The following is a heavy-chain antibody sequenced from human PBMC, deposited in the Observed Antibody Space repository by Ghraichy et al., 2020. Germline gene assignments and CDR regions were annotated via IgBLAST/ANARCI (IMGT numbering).Heavy chain of an antibody. CDR3: ARGGSPSDYGDYGWEDWFDP. CDR1: GGSFSGYY. J-gene: IGHJ5*02. CDR2: INHSGST. D-gene: IGHD4-17*01. V-gene: IGHV4-34*01. Sequence: SETLSLTCAVYGGSFSGYYWSWIRQPPGKGLEWIGEINHSGSTNYNPSLKSRVTISVDTSKNQFSLKLSSVTAADTAVYYCARGGSPSDYGDYGWEDWFDPWGQGTLVTVSS.